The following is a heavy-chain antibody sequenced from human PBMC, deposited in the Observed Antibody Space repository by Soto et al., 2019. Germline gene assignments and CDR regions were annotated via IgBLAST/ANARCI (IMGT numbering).Heavy chain of an antibody. V-gene: IGHV3-7*02. Sequence: PGGSLRLSCAASGFTFSNYWMSWVRQAPGKGLEWVANIKEDGSEKYYVDSVKGRFTISRDNAKSSLYLQMSSLRAEDTAVYYCARAPAYYDFWSGYPAHYYYYYGMDVWGQGTTVTVSS. D-gene: IGHD3-3*01. CDR1: GFTFSNYW. CDR3: ARAPAYYDFWSGYPAHYYYYYGMDV. J-gene: IGHJ6*02. CDR2: IKEDGSEK.